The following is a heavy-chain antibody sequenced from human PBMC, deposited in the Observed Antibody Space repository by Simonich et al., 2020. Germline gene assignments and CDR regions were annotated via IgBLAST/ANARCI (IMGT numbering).Heavy chain of an antibody. CDR3: ARARYCSSTSCYNWFDP. J-gene: IGHJ5*02. D-gene: IGHD2-2*01. Sequence: QVQLVQSGAEVKKPGASVKVSCKASGYTFTSYDINGVRQATGQGLKLMGGSNPNGGNTSYAQKFPGRVTITRNTSISTAYMELRSLRSEDTAVYYCARARYCSSTSCYNWFDPWGQEPWSPSPQ. V-gene: IGHV1-8*03. CDR1: GYTFTSYD. CDR2: SNPNGGNT.